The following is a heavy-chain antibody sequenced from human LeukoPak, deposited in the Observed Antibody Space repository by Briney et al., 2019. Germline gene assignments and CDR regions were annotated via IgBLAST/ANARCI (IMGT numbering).Heavy chain of an antibody. CDR2: IYYSGST. J-gene: IGHJ4*02. V-gene: IGHV4-59*08. Sequence: PSETLSLTCTVSGGSISGYYWCWIRQPPGKGLEWNGYIYYSGSTNYNPSLKSRVTISVDTSKNQFSLKLSSVTAADTAVYYCARHVRIVGATAFDYWGQGTLVTVSS. CDR3: ARHVRIVGATAFDY. D-gene: IGHD1-26*01. CDR1: GGSISGYY.